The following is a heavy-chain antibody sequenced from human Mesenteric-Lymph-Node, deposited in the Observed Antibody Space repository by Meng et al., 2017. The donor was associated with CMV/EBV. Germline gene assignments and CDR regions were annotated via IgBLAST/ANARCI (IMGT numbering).Heavy chain of an antibody. D-gene: IGHD3-16*01. CDR3: ARAGGGPGGLDY. J-gene: IGHJ4*02. CDR2: INTDLTNT. V-gene: IGHV3-74*01. Sequence: GESLKISCAASGFTFNTYWMHWVRQAPGKGLMWVSRINTDLTNTNYVDSAKGRFTISRDNAKNTLYLQMNNLRAEYTAVYYCARAGGGPGGLDYWGQGALVTVSS. CDR1: GFTFNTYW.